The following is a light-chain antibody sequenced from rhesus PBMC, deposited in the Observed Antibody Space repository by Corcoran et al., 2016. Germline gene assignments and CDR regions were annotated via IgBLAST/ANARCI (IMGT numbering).Light chain of an antibody. CDR3: QHGFGTPLT. V-gene: IGKV1-74*01. CDR1: EHVNNL. Sequence: DIQMTQSPSSLSASVGDRVTITCRASEHVNNLLNWYQKKPGKAPKLLIYKASTLQSGVPSRFSGSGSGTDYTFTISSLQPEDVATYYCQHGFGTPLTFGGGTKVGVK. J-gene: IGKJ4*01. CDR2: KAS.